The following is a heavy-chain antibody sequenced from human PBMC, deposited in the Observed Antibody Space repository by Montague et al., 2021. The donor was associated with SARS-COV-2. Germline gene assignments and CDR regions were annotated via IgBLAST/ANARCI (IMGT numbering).Heavy chain of an antibody. Sequence: SETLSLTCTVSGGSISSSGYYWGWIRQPPGKGLEWIGSIYYSGSTYYNPSLKSRVTISVDTSKNQFSLKPSSETAADTAVCYCARFPTSYYYDSKAAPATPDAFDIWGQGTMVTVSS. CDR3: ARFPTSYYYDSKAAPATPDAFDI. CDR1: GGSISSSGYY. CDR2: IYYSGST. D-gene: IGHD3-22*01. V-gene: IGHV4-39*01. J-gene: IGHJ3*02.